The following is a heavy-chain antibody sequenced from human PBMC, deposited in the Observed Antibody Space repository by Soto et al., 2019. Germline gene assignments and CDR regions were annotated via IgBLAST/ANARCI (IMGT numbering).Heavy chain of an antibody. V-gene: IGHV4-39*01. CDR1: GGSMSSSDSF. CDR2: ISYRGGT. Sequence: SETLSLTSTVSGGSMSSSDSFSVWFTGTRGKGLGWIGSISYRGGTYYTSSLRSRVTISIDTSKNQFSLKLSSVTAAAPAVSFCARRDMWYYDRSGYSRFDSWGQGALFTV. CDR3: ARRDMWYYDRSGYSRFDS. J-gene: IGHJ4*02. D-gene: IGHD3-22*01.